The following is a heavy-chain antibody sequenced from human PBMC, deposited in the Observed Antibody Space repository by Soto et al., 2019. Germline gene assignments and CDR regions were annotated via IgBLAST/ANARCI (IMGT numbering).Heavy chain of an antibody. Sequence: QVQLVQSGAEVKKPGSSVKVSCKASGGTFSSYAISWVRQAPGQGLEWMGGIIPIFGTANYAQKFQGRVTITADESTSXXYXEXISLRSEDTAVYYCARNVGTIFGVALYYYYYYGMDVWGQGTTVTVSS. D-gene: IGHD3-3*01. CDR1: GGTFSSYA. CDR2: IIPIFGTA. V-gene: IGHV1-69*12. J-gene: IGHJ6*02. CDR3: ARNVGTIFGVALYYYYYYGMDV.